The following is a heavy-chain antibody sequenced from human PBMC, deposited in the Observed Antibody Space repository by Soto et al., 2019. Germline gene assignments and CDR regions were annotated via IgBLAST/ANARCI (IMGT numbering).Heavy chain of an antibody. CDR1: GGSFSGYY. J-gene: IGHJ4*02. CDR3: ARKNYFDY. Sequence: SETLSLTCAASGGSFSGYYWSWIRQPPGKGLEWIGEINHSGSTNYNPSLKSRVTISVDTSKNQFSLKLSSVTAADTAVYYCARKNYFDYWGQGTLVTVSS. CDR2: INHSGST. V-gene: IGHV4-34*01.